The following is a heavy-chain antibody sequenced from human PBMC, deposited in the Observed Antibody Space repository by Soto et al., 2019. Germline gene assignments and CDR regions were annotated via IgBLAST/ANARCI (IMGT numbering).Heavy chain of an antibody. CDR1: SGSISSSSYY. CDR3: ARRRGGVVATENWFDP. CDR2: ISYSGTT. Sequence: QLQLQESGPGLVKPSETLSLTCTVSSGSISSSSYYWGWIRQSPGKGLEWIGTISYSGTTYYNPSPKSRVTISVDTSKNQFSLNLSSVTAADTAVYYCARRRGGVVATENWFDPWCQGTLVTVSS. V-gene: IGHV4-39*01. D-gene: IGHD5-12*01. J-gene: IGHJ5*02.